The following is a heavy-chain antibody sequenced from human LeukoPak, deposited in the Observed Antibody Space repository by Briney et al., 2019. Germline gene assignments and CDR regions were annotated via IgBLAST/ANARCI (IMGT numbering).Heavy chain of an antibody. CDR2: ICPGDSDV. V-gene: IGHV5-51*01. J-gene: IGHJ4*02. CDR3: ARNSGTENNFDY. D-gene: IGHD1-26*01. CDR1: GYRVTSYW. Sequence: GESLKLSCKGSGYRVTSYWIGWVRHMPGKGLEWMGVICPGDSDVRYSPCLQGQVTMSADKSSDTAYLQWRSLKASDSAMYYCARNSGTENNFDYWGQGTLVTASS.